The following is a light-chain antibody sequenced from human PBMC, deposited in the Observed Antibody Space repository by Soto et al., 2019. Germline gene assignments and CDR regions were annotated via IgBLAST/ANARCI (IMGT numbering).Light chain of an antibody. V-gene: IGLV2-14*01. J-gene: IGLJ3*02. CDR3: PSYTITSILV. Sequence: QSALTQPASVSGSPGQSITISCTGTNSDVGAYNYVSWFQQHPGKAPKLIIFEVSNRPSGVSHRFSGSKSGNTASLTISGLQTEDEADYYCPSYTITSILVFGGGTKLTVL. CDR2: EVS. CDR1: NSDVGAYNY.